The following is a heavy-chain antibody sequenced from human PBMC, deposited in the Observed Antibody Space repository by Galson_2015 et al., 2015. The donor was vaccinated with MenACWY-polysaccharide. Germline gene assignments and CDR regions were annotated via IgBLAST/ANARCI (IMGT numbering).Heavy chain of an antibody. CDR3: ARGHYGMDV. V-gene: IGHV3-7*01. CDR2: IKKDGSEK. Sequence: SLRLSCAVSGFTFKNYWMSWVRQAPGKGLEGVANIKKDGSEKHCVDSVKGRFTISRDNGRSSLYLQMNGLRVEDTAVYYCARGHYGMDVWGQGTTVTVS. J-gene: IGHJ6*02. CDR1: GFTFKNYW.